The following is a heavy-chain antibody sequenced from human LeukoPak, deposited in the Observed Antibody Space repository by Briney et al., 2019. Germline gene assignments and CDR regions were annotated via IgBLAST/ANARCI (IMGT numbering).Heavy chain of an antibody. V-gene: IGHV3-23*01. J-gene: IGHJ3*02. CDR1: GFTFNTYA. CDR2: ITGTGGNT. CDR3: AKDPYSSGWYTYAFDI. Sequence: PGGSLRLSCAGSGFTFNTYAMSWVRQAPGKGLEWVSGITGTGGNTYYADSVKGRFTISRVNSKNTLYLQMNSLRADDTAVYYCAKDPYSSGWYTYAFDIWGQGTMVTVSS. D-gene: IGHD6-19*01.